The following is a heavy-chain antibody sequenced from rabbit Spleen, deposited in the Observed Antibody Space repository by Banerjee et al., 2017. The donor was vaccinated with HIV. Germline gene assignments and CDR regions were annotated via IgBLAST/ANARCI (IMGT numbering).Heavy chain of an antibody. V-gene: IGHV1S47*01. J-gene: IGHJ4*01. CDR3: VRDQAGYDGYGPYYFNL. CDR1: GFDFSSYG. Sequence: QEQLVESGGGLVQPGGSLKLSCKASGFDFSSYGVSWVRQAPGEGLEWSGYIDPLFGRTYCANWVNGRSTISSHNAQNTLYLQLSSLTAADTATYFCVRDQAGYDGYGPYYFNLWGQGTLVTVS. CDR2: IDPLFGRT. D-gene: IGHD6-1*01.